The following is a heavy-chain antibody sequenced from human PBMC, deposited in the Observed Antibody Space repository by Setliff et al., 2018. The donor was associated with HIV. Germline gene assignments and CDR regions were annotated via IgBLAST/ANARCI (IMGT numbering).Heavy chain of an antibody. J-gene: IGHJ4*02. CDR1: GGSISSGYYN. D-gene: IGHD3-9*01. CDR2: LHHSGTT. Sequence: SETLSLTCSVSGGSISSGYYNWGWIRQPPGKGLEWIGTLHHSGTTYYNPSLMSRVTISVDTSKNLFSLKLSSATAADTAIYYCASVRTGYYRIRDYWGQGSLVTVSS. V-gene: IGHV4-39*01. CDR3: ASVRTGYYRIRDY.